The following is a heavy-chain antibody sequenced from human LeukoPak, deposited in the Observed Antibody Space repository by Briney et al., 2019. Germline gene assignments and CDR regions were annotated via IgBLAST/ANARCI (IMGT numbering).Heavy chain of an antibody. V-gene: IGHV3-30*18. D-gene: IGHD6-19*01. J-gene: IGHJ4*02. CDR3: AKDARRTFGLSSGLYRGSYYFDY. CDR1: RFAFSNYG. Sequence: GGSLRLSCAASRFAFSNYGIYWVRQAPGKGLEWVAVISNDGSDKYCADSVKGRFTISRDNSNKTVYLQMNSLRAEDTAVYYCAKDARRTFGLSSGLYRGSYYFDYWGQGTLSPSPQ. CDR2: ISNDGSDK.